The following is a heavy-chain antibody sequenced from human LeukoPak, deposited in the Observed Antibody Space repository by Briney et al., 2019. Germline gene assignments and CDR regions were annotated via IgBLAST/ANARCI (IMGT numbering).Heavy chain of an antibody. Sequence: GGSVRRSCAASGFAFNNFGMIWIRQAPGKGLEWVSTISGGGTGTTYYTYSVKGRFTISSDYSKDMVYLQMNSLRAEDTAIYYSARVRCSHMGYSSNTFDPWGQGTLVTVSS. CDR3: ARVRCSHMGYSSNTFDP. D-gene: IGHD2-15*01. CDR2: ISGGGTGTT. J-gene: IGHJ5*02. CDR1: GFAFNNFG. V-gene: IGHV3-23*01.